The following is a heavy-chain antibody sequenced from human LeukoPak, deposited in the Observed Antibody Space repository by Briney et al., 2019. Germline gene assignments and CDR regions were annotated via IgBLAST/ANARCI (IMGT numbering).Heavy chain of an antibody. V-gene: IGHV1-69*04. Sequence: SVEVSCKASGGTFSSYTISWVRQAPGQGLEWMGRIIPILGIANYAQKFQGRVTITADKSTSTAYMELSSLRSEDTAVYYCAREGAAPGGMDVWGQGTTVTVSS. D-gene: IGHD6-6*01. CDR2: IIPILGIA. CDR3: AREGAAPGGMDV. CDR1: GGTFSSYT. J-gene: IGHJ6*02.